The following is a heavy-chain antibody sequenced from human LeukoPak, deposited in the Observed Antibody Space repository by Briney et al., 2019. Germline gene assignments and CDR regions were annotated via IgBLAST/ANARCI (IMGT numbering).Heavy chain of an antibody. Sequence: GASVKVSCKASGYTFTGYYMHWVRQAPGQGLEWMGWINPNSGGTNYAQKFQGRVTMTRDTSISTAYMELSRLRSDDTAVYYCARDSAVTNVNWLDPWGQGTLVTVSS. V-gene: IGHV1-2*02. CDR3: ARDSAVTNVNWLDP. D-gene: IGHD4-17*01. CDR1: GYTFTGYY. CDR2: INPNSGGT. J-gene: IGHJ5*02.